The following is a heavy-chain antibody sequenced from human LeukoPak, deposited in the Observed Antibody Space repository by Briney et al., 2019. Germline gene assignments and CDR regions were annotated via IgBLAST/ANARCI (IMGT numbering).Heavy chain of an antibody. D-gene: IGHD3-10*01. CDR2: TSSDGSLE. J-gene: IGHJ4*02. CDR1: GFNFSNYA. Sequence: QPGGSLTLSCEGSGFNFSNYALNWVRQPPGKGMEWVSVTSSDGSLEFYVDSVNGRFSISGDNSKNTLYLQMNRLRAEDTAIYYCVKDIWFGDGFDSWGRGTLVAVSS. CDR3: VKDIWFGDGFDS. V-gene: IGHV3-30*18.